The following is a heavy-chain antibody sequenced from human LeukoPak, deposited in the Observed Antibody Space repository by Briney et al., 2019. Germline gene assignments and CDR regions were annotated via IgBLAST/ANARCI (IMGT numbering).Heavy chain of an antibody. CDR2: INWNGGST. J-gene: IGHJ4*02. V-gene: IGHV3-20*04. CDR1: GFTFDDYG. Sequence: PGGSLRLSCAASGFTFDDYGMSWVRQAPGKGLEWVSGINWNGGSTGYADSVKGRFTISRDNAKNSLYLPMNSLRAEDTALYYCAKIYDFWSGYYFDYWGQGTLVTVSS. CDR3: AKIYDFWSGYYFDY. D-gene: IGHD3-3*01.